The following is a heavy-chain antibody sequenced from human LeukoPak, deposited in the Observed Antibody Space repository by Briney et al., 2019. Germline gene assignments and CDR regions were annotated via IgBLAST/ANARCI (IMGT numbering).Heavy chain of an antibody. CDR1: GGTFSSYA. CDR2: IIPIFGTA. Sequence: SVKVSCKASGGTFSSYAISWVRQAPGQGLEWMGGIIPIFGTANYAQKFQGRVTITADKSTSTAYMELSSLRSEDTAVYYCARDLDSSRAINWFDPWGQGTLVTVSS. V-gene: IGHV1-69*06. J-gene: IGHJ5*02. CDR3: ARDLDSSRAINWFDP. D-gene: IGHD6-13*01.